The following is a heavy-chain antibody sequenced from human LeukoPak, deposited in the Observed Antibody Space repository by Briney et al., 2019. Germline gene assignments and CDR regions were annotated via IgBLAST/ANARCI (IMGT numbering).Heavy chain of an antibody. J-gene: IGHJ4*02. CDR1: GYTFTSYG. Sequence: ASVKVSCKASGYTFTSYGISWVRQAPGQGLEWMGWISAYNGNTNYAQKLQGRVTMTTDTSTSTAYMELRSLRSDDAAVYCCARDTLWFGEGQFDYGGQGPRVTVS. CDR2: ISAYNGNT. D-gene: IGHD3-10*01. V-gene: IGHV1-18*01. CDR3: ARDTLWFGEGQFDY.